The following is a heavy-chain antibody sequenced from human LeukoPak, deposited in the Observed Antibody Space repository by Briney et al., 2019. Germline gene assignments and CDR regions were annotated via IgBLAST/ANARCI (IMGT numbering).Heavy chain of an antibody. J-gene: IGHJ4*02. D-gene: IGHD6-6*01. Sequence: SETLSLTCTVSGGSISSGSYYWSWIRQPAGKGLEWIGRIYTSGSTNYNPSLKSRVTISVDTSKTQFSLKLSSVTAADTAVYYCARDSSSYSLDYWGQGTLVTVSS. CDR2: IYTSGST. CDR1: GGSISSGSYY. CDR3: ARDSSSYSLDY. V-gene: IGHV4-61*02.